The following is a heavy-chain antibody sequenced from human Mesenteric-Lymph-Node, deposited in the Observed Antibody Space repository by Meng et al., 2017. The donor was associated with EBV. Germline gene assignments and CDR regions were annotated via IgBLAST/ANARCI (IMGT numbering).Heavy chain of an antibody. J-gene: IGHJ4*02. CDR2: VHSTGST. CDR1: GASGNSATDS. CDR3: ASQGYYDSGAWGDYFDY. V-gene: IGHV4-61*01. Sequence: VQVEAGGQVLGKPCDPLALTCSVDGASGNSATDSWSGIRKPPVEGLGWSASVHSTGSTNFSPSIRSRVTISLDTYKSQFSLTMTYVTAADTAVYYCASQGYYDSGAWGDYFDYWGQGSLVTVSS. D-gene: IGHD3-22*01.